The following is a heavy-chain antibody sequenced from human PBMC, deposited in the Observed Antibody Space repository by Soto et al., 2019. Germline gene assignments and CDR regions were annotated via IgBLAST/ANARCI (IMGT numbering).Heavy chain of an antibody. CDR3: ARSTMVRGVISGFDY. D-gene: IGHD3-10*01. Sequence: QVQLVESGGGVVQPGRSLRLSCAASGFTFSSYAMHWVRQAPGKGLEWVAVISYDGSNKYYADSVKGRFTISRDNSKNTLYLQMNGLRAEDTAVYYCARSTMVRGVISGFDYWGQGTLVTVSS. CDR1: GFTFSSYA. V-gene: IGHV3-30-3*01. J-gene: IGHJ4*02. CDR2: ISYDGSNK.